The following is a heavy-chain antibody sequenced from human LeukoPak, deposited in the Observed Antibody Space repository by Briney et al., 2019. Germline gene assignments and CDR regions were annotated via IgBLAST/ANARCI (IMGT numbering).Heavy chain of an antibody. D-gene: IGHD2-2*01. CDR2: IYTSGST. Sequence: PSETLSLTCTASGGSISSGSYYWSWIRQPAGKGLEWIGRIYTSGSTNYNPSLKSRVTISVDTSKNQFSLKLSSVTAADTAVYYCAREGRYCSSTSCYWGTGLYNWFDPWGQGTLVTVSS. J-gene: IGHJ5*02. CDR1: GGSISSGSYY. CDR3: AREGRYCSSTSCYWGTGLYNWFDP. V-gene: IGHV4-61*02.